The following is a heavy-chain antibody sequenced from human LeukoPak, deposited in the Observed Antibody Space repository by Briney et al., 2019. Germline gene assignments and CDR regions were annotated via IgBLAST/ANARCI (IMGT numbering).Heavy chain of an antibody. D-gene: IGHD3-10*01. CDR2: IKQDGSEK. Sequence: QPGGSLRLSCAASGFTFSNFYMNWVRQASGKGLEWVANIKQDGSEKYYVDSVKGRFTISRDNAKNSLHLQMNSLSAEDTAVYYCVRERQYGSGSFHTFDYWGQGTLVTVSS. V-gene: IGHV3-7*04. J-gene: IGHJ4*02. CDR1: GFTFSNFY. CDR3: VRERQYGSGSFHTFDY.